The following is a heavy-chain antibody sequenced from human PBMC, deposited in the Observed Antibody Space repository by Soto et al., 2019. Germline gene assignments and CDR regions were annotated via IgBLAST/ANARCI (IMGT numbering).Heavy chain of an antibody. V-gene: IGHV3-23*01. CDR2: ISGSGGST. CDR3: AKVPWEIVLMVYEH. Sequence: GGSLRLSCVGSGFTFSVAWMSWLRQAPGKGLEWVSAISGSGGSTYYADSVKGRFTISRDNSKNTLYLQMNSLRAEDTAVYYCAKVPWEIVLMVYEHWGQGTLVTFSS. J-gene: IGHJ4*02. D-gene: IGHD2-8*01. CDR1: GFTFSVAW.